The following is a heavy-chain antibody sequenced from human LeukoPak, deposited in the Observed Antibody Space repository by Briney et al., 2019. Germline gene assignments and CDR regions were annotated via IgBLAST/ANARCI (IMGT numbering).Heavy chain of an antibody. CDR3: AKDYEWLRFDY. V-gene: IGHV3-30*04. Sequence: GGSLRLSCAASGFTFSSYAMHWVRQAPGKGLEWVAVISYDGSNKYYADSVKGRFTISRDNSKNTLNLQMNSLRAEDTAVYYCAKDYEWLRFDYWGQGTLVTVSS. CDR1: GFTFSSYA. J-gene: IGHJ4*02. D-gene: IGHD5-12*01. CDR2: ISYDGSNK.